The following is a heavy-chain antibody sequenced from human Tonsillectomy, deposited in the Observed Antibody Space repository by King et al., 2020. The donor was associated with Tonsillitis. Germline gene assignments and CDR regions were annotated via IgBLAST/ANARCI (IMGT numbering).Heavy chain of an antibody. Sequence: VQLVESGGGLVKPGRSLRLSCTASGFTFGDYAMSWFRQAPGKGLEWVGFIRSKAYGGTTEYAASVKGRFTISRDDTKSIAYLQMNRLKTEDTAVYYCTRDPIYYGSGRKRFFYYWGQGTLVTVSS. CDR3: TRDPIYYGSGRKRFFYY. CDR2: IRSKAYGGTT. J-gene: IGHJ4*02. V-gene: IGHV3-49*05. D-gene: IGHD3-10*01. CDR1: GFTFGDYA.